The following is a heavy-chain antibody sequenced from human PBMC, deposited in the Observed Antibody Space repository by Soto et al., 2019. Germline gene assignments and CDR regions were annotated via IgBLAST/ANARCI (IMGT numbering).Heavy chain of an antibody. CDR2: IKQDGSEK. CDR1: GFTFSSYW. Sequence: GGSLRVSCAASGFTFSSYWMSWVRQAPGKGLEWVANIKQDGSEKYYVASVKGRFTISRDNAKNSLYLQMNSLRAEDTAVYYCARARYCSSTSCWGQGTLVIVSS. J-gene: IGHJ1*01. V-gene: IGHV3-7*01. D-gene: IGHD2-2*01. CDR3: ARARYCSSTSC.